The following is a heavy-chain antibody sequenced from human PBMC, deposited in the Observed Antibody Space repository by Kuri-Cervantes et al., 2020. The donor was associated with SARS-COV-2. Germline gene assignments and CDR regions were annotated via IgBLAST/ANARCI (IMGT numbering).Heavy chain of an antibody. V-gene: IGHV3-74*01. CDR3: ARDEVVVVPAAISGWYYYGMDV. D-gene: IGHD2-2*02. J-gene: IGHJ6*02. CDR1: GFTFSSYW. CDR2: INSDGSST. Sequence: GGSLRLSCAASGFTFSSYWMHWVRQAPGKGLVWVSRINSDGSSTSYADSVKGRFTISRDNAKNTLYLQMNSLRAEDTAVYYCARDEVVVVPAAISGWYYYGMDVWGQGTTVTVSS.